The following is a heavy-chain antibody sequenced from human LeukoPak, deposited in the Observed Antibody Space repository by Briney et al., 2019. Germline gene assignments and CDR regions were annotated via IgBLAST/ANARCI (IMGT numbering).Heavy chain of an antibody. J-gene: IGHJ3*02. CDR1: GYTLTQLS. CDR2: FDVKDGEI. V-gene: IGHV1-24*01. CDR3: ATNRQIMILGVVIMPAFDI. Sequence: GASVKVSCKVSGYTLTQLSVHWVRQAPGKGLEWMGGFDVKDGEIIYAQKFQGRVTMTEDTSTDTAYMELSSLRSKDTAVYYCATNRQIMILGVVIMPAFDIWGQGTMVTVS. D-gene: IGHD3-3*01.